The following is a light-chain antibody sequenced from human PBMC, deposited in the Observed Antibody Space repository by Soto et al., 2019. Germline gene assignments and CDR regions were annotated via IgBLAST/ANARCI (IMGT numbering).Light chain of an antibody. CDR1: QGITSY. J-gene: IGKJ4*01. Sequence: DIQLTQSPSFLSASVGDRVTITCRASQGITSYLDWYQQKPGTAPNLLIYAASTLQSGVPSRFSGSGSGTEFALTISSLLPEDFATYYCQQLHSYPLTFGGGTKVEIK. CDR2: AAS. CDR3: QQLHSYPLT. V-gene: IGKV1-9*01.